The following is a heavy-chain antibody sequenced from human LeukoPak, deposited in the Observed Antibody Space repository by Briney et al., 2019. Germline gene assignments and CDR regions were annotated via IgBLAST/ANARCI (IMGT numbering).Heavy chain of an antibody. CDR2: IYYSGST. Sequence: PSETLSLTCTVSGGSISSSSYYWGWIRQPPGKGLEWIGSIYYSGSTYYNPSLKSRVTISVDTSKNQFSLKLSSVTAADTAVYYCARDRRGLGSGSYYEIIDYWGQGALVTVSS. CDR1: GGSISSSSYY. V-gene: IGHV4-39*07. CDR3: ARDRRGLGSGSYYEIIDY. D-gene: IGHD3-10*01. J-gene: IGHJ4*02.